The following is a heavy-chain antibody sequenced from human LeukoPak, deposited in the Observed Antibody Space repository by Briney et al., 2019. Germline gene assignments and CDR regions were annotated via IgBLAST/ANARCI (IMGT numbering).Heavy chain of an antibody. V-gene: IGHV1-69*05. J-gene: IGHJ4*02. D-gene: IGHD3-22*01. CDR2: IIPIFDSA. CDR3: ASQDASIYSESSTSPTYSD. Sequence: SVKVSCKASGGTFTNYAFNWVRQAPGQGLEWMGRIIPIFDSAHYAQRFQGRITITTDESPTTAYMTLSSLTSDDTAVYYCASQDASIYSESSTSPTYSDWGQGTLVTVSS. CDR1: GGTFTNYA.